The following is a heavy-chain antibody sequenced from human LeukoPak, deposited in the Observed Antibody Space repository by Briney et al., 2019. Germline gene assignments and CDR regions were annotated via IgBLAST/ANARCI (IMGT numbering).Heavy chain of an antibody. CDR3: ARDNSSSSTFDY. Sequence: SETLSLTCAVYGGSFSGYYWSWIRQPPGKGLEWIGEINHSGSTNYNPSLKSRVTISVDTSKNQFSLKLSSVTAADTAVYYCARDNSSSSTFDYWGQGTLVTVSS. J-gene: IGHJ4*02. D-gene: IGHD6-6*01. V-gene: IGHV4-34*01. CDR1: GGSFSGYY. CDR2: INHSGST.